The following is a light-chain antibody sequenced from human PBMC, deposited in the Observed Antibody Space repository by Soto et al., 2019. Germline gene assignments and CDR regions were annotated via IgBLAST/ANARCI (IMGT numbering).Light chain of an antibody. CDR2: GAS. Sequence: EIVLTQSPGTQSLSPGERVTLSCRASQSVSSISLAWYQQKPGQAARLLLYGASSRAPGIPDRLSGSGSGTDFTLTISSLEPADFAVYYCQQYGSSPITFGQGTRLEI. V-gene: IGKV3-20*01. J-gene: IGKJ5*01. CDR3: QQYGSSPIT. CDR1: QSVSSIS.